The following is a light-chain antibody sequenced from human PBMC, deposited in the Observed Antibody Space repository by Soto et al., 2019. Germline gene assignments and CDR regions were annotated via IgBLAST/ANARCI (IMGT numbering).Light chain of an antibody. CDR2: DAS. Sequence: DLQMTHSPSTLSASVGDRVTITCRASQSINKWLAWYQQKPGKAPNLLVFDASTLQSGVPSRFSGSGFGTEFTLIISSLQPDDVATYYCQQYNTDSTFGGGTKVDIK. V-gene: IGKV1-5*01. J-gene: IGKJ4*01. CDR3: QQYNTDST. CDR1: QSINKW.